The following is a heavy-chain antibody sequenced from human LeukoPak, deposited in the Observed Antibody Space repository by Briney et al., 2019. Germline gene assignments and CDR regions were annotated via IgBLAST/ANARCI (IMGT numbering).Heavy chain of an antibody. V-gene: IGHV3-74*01. CDR2: INGDGRNI. CDR1: GFTFSSYW. D-gene: IGHD3-9*01. J-gene: IGHJ6*02. CDR3: TRDLMDYDVSTGLHHYYMDV. Sequence: GGSLRLSCVASGFTFSSYWMHWVRQDPRKGLVWVSRINGDGRNINYADSVRGRFTISRDSAKNTLYLQMNTLRVEDTAVYYCTRDLMDYDVSTGLHHYYMDVWGQGTTVTVSS.